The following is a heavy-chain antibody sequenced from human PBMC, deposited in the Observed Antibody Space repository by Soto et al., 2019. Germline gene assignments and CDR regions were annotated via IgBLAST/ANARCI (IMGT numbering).Heavy chain of an antibody. J-gene: IGHJ4*02. V-gene: IGHV3-11*05. CDR2: ISSSSSYT. Sequence: QVQLVESGGGLVKPGGSLRLSCAASGFTFSDYYMSWIRQAPGKGLEWVSYISSSSSYTNYADSVKGRFTISRDNAKNSLYLQMNSLRAEDTAVYYCARVPNYYDSSGYYYDLDYWGQGTLVTVSS. D-gene: IGHD3-22*01. CDR3: ARVPNYYDSSGYYYDLDY. CDR1: GFTFSDYY.